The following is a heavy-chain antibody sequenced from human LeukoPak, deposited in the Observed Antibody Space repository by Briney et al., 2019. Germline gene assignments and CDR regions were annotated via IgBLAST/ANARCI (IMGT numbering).Heavy chain of an antibody. CDR3: ARDWATVTELDY. D-gene: IGHD4-17*01. CDR1: GGSVSSGSYY. CDR2: IYYSGST. Sequence: TSETLSLTCTVSGGSVSSGSYYWGWIRQPPGKGLEWIGSIYYSGSTYYNPSLKSRVTISVDTSKNQFSLKLSSVTAADTAVYYCARDWATVTELDYWGQGTLVTVSS. V-gene: IGHV4-39*02. J-gene: IGHJ4*02.